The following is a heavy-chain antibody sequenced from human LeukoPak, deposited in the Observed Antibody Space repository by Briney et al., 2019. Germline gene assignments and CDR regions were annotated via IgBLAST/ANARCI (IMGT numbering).Heavy chain of an antibody. CDR3: ARGPRYYYDSSGYYYAY. D-gene: IGHD3-22*01. J-gene: IGHJ4*02. Sequence: ASVKVSCKASGYTFTSYYMHWVRQAPGQGLEWMEIINPNSGNTGYAQKFQGRVTMTRNTSISTAYMELSSLRSEDTAVYYCARGPRYYYDSSGYYYAYWGQGTLVTVSS. CDR1: GYTFTSYY. CDR2: INPNSGNT. V-gene: IGHV1-8*02.